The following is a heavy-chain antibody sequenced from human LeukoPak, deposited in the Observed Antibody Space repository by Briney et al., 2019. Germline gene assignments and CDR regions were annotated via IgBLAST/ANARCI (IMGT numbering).Heavy chain of an antibody. V-gene: IGHV4-34*01. J-gene: IGHJ6*03. D-gene: IGHD4/OR15-4a*01. CDR1: GGSFSGYY. CDR3: VRSVKLVLITYHHYYMDV. CDR2: INHSGRT. Sequence: SETLSLTCAVYGGSFSGYYWTWIRQSPGKGLEWIGYINHSGRTNYNPSLKSRVTISADTSKNQFSLKMPSMTAADTAVYYCVRSVKLVLITYHHYYMDVWGKGTTVTVSS.